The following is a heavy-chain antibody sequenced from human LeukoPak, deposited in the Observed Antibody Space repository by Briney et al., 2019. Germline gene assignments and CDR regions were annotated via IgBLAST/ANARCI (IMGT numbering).Heavy chain of an antibody. Sequence: GGSLRLSCAAPGFIFNTYDMYWVRQAPGKGLEWVTFIRHDGNSKHYADSVKCRFTISRDISKNTVYLQMNSLRHEDTAMYYCAKGRGYYLDYWGQGTLVTVSS. D-gene: IGHD3-22*01. J-gene: IGHJ4*02. CDR3: AKGRGYYLDY. CDR1: GFIFNTYD. V-gene: IGHV3-30*02. CDR2: IRHDGNSK.